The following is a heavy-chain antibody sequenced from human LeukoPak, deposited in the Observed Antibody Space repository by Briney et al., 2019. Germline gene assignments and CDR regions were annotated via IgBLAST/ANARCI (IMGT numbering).Heavy chain of an antibody. V-gene: IGHV1-2*02. J-gene: IGHJ4*02. D-gene: IGHD3-9*01. CDR1: GYTFTGYY. CDR3: ATSVGFFDYLSQGDYYFDY. Sequence: GASVKVSCKASGYTFTGYYMHWVRQAPGQGLEWMGWINPNNGGPKYAEKFQGRVTMTSDTSINTAYMELSTLRSDDTAIYYCATSVGFFDYLSQGDYYFDYWGQGTLVAVSS. CDR2: INPNNGGP.